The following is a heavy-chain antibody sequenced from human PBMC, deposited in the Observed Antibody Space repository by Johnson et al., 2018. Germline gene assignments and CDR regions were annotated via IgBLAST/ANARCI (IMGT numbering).Heavy chain of an antibody. D-gene: IGHD1-26*01. CDR3: AREWSAFDF. CDR2: IHYTGST. Sequence: QVQLQESGPGLVKPSETXSLTCTISGGSFSTYYWSWIRQPPGKGLEWVAYIHYTGSTNYNPSLKSRVTMSVDTSENQFSLKLPSVTAADTAVYYCAREWSAFDFWGQGTMVIVSS. V-gene: IGHV4-59*01. J-gene: IGHJ3*01. CDR1: GGSFSTYY.